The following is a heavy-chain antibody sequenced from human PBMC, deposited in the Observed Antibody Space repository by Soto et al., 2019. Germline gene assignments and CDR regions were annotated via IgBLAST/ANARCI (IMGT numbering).Heavy chain of an antibody. Sequence: EVQLVESGGGLVQPGGSLRLSCAASGFTFSNYKMNWVRQAPGKGLEWVSYISSSGNTIHYADSVKGRFTISRDNAKKSLYLQMNSLRAEDTAVYYCARDEYGGAYDYWGQGTLFTVSS. D-gene: IGHD4-17*01. CDR1: GFTFSNYK. CDR2: ISSSGNTI. V-gene: IGHV3-48*03. CDR3: ARDEYGGAYDY. J-gene: IGHJ4*02.